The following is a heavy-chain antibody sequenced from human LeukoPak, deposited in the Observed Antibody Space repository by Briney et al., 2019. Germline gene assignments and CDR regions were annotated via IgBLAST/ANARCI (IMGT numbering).Heavy chain of an antibody. CDR3: AKAGHIGWDYFDY. V-gene: IGHV3-23*01. J-gene: IGHJ4*02. D-gene: IGHD3-16*01. CDR2: IGGRGDST. Sequence: GGSLGLSCAASGFTFRNYAMSWVRQAPGKGLEWVSAIGGRGDSTYYADSVKGRFTISRDNSKNMLYLQMNSLRAEDTAVYYCAKAGHIGWDYFDYWGQGTLVTVSS. CDR1: GFTFRNYA.